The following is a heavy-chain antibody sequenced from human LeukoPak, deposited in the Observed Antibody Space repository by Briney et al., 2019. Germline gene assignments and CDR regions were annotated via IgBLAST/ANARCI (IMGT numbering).Heavy chain of an antibody. Sequence: ASVKVSCKASGGTLSDYPISWVRQAPGQGLEWMGGIIPLFGTAKYAQKFQGRVTITTDESTSAVYMELSSLRSEDAAVYYCARDTGPQRGAFDIWGQGTMVTVSS. V-gene: IGHV1-69*05. CDR2: IIPLFGTA. J-gene: IGHJ3*02. CDR3: ARDTGPQRGAFDI. D-gene: IGHD1-1*01. CDR1: GGTLSDYP.